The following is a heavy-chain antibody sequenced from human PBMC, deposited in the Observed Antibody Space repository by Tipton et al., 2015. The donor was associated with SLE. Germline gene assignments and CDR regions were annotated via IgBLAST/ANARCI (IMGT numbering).Heavy chain of an antibody. CDR3: ASRSGFYYGLDV. J-gene: IGHJ6*02. Sequence: SLRLSCAVSGFDLTNSQMNWIRQAPGKGLEWLSYISGTTSGSIIDYADSVRGRFTISRDNADNSLYLQMNNVRAEDTAVYYCASRSGFYYGLDVWGQGTTVTVSS. CDR2: ISGTTSGSII. D-gene: IGHD4-17*01. CDR1: GFDLTNSQ. V-gene: IGHV3-11*01.